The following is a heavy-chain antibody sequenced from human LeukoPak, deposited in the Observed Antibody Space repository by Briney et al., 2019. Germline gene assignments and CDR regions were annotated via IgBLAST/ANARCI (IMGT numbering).Heavy chain of an antibody. V-gene: IGHV4-59*01. CDR1: GGSISSYY. D-gene: IGHD3-10*01. CDR3: ARGYYYGSGSLLDY. CDR2: IYYSGST. J-gene: IGHJ4*02. Sequence: SETLSLACTVSGGSISSYYWSWIRQPPGKGLEWIGYIYYSGSTNYNPSLKSRVTISVDTSKNQFSLKLSSVTAADTAVYYCARGYYYGSGSLLDYWGQGTLVTVSS.